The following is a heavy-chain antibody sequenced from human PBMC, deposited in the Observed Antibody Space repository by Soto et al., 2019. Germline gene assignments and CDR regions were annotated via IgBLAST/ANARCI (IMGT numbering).Heavy chain of an antibody. Sequence: QVQLVQSGAEVKKPGSSVKVSCKASGGTFSSYAISWVRQAHGQGLEWMGGIIPISETTNYAQKFQGRVTITADESKSTAYMELSSLRSEDTAVYYCARSQGSSTSLEIYYYYYYGMDVWGQGPTVTVSS. J-gene: IGHJ6*01. CDR2: IIPISETT. CDR3: ARSQGSSTSLEIYYYYYYGMDV. D-gene: IGHD2-2*01. V-gene: IGHV1-69*01. CDR1: GGTFSSYA.